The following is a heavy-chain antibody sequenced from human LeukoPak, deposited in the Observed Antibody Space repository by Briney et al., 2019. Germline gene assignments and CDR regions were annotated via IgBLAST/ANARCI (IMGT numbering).Heavy chain of an antibody. CDR1: GYTFTGYY. J-gene: IGHJ4*02. CDR2: INPNSSVK. CDR3: AGERGGNSPFDY. D-gene: IGHD4-23*01. V-gene: IGHV1-2*02. Sequence: ASVKVSCKTSGYTFTGYYMHWVRQAPGQGLEWMGWINPNSSVKNYAQRFQGRVTITRDTSISAAYTELRWLTSDDTAVYYCAGERGGNSPFDYWGQGTLVTVSS.